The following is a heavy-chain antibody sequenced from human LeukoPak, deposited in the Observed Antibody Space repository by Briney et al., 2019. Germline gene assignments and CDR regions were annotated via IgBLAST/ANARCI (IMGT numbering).Heavy chain of an antibody. Sequence: PGGSLRLSCAASGFTFSSYAMSWVRRAPGKGLEWVSSISGSSAYIYYADSVKGRFTISRDNAKNSLYLQMNSLRAEDTAVYYCARGSEWSSGVSDYWGQGTLVTVSS. D-gene: IGHD3-3*01. CDR2: ISGSSAYI. CDR1: GFTFSSYA. J-gene: IGHJ4*02. CDR3: ARGSEWSSGVSDY. V-gene: IGHV3-21*01.